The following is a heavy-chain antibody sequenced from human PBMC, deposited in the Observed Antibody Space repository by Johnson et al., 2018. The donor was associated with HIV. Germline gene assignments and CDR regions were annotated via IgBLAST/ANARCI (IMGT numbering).Heavy chain of an antibody. CDR3: ARDRHSSSFDAFDI. CDR2: ISGSGVST. D-gene: IGHD6-6*01. J-gene: IGHJ3*02. Sequence: EMHLVESGGGLVQPGGSLRLSCAASGFTFSNFAMNWVRQAPGKGLEWVSVISGSGVSTYYADSVKGRFTISRDNSNNTLYLQMTSLRAEATAVYYCARDRHSSSFDAFDIWGQGTMVTVSS. V-gene: IGHV3-23*04. CDR1: GFTFSNFA.